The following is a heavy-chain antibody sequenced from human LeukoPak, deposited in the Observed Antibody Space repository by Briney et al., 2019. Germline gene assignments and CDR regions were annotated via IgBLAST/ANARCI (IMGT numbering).Heavy chain of an antibody. CDR2: ISYDGSNK. Sequence: PGRSLRLSCAASGFTFSSYAMHWVRQAPGKGLEWVAVISYDGSNKYYADSVTGRFTISRDNSKNTLYLQMNSLRAEDTAVYYCHSGNYHFDYWGQGTLVTVSS. J-gene: IGHJ4*02. CDR3: HSGNYHFDY. CDR1: GFTFSSYA. V-gene: IGHV3-30*04. D-gene: IGHD1-26*01.